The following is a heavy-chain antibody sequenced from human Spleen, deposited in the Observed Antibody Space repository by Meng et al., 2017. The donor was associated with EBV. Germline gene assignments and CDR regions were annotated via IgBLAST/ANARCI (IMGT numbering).Heavy chain of an antibody. Sequence: QGQLVQSGAEGKKPGASIKVSFKASGYTFTNYYMHWGRQAPGQGCEWMGSINPSDGSRNSAQKFQGRITMTTDTSTSTVYMDLSSLGSEDTALYYCARDAGDYYDRLGNFVDHWGQGTLVTVSS. V-gene: IGHV1-46*01. D-gene: IGHD3-22*01. CDR3: ARDAGDYYDRLGNFVDH. CDR2: INPSDGSR. CDR1: GYTFTNYY. J-gene: IGHJ4*02.